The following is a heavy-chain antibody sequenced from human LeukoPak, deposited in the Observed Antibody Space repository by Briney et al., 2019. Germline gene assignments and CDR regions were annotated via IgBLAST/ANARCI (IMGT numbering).Heavy chain of an antibody. CDR1: GGTFSSYA. Sequence: ASVKVSCKASGGTFSSYAISWVRQAPGQGLEWMGGIIPIFGTANYAQKFQGRVTMTEETSTDTAYMELSSLRSEDTAVYYCATAYYYDSSGYYLDYWGQGTLVTVSS. CDR3: ATAYYYDSSGYYLDY. D-gene: IGHD3-22*01. CDR2: IIPIFGTA. J-gene: IGHJ4*02. V-gene: IGHV1-69*06.